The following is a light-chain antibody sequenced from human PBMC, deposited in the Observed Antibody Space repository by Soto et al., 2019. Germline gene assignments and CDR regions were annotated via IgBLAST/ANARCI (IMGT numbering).Light chain of an antibody. CDR2: KAS. CDR3: QQYNSYSPT. Sequence: DIQMTQSPSTLSASVGDRVTITCRASQGISVWLAWYQQKAGKAPNLLISKASRLERGVPTRFSGSGYQIAFTLTISGLQPGDSATYYCQQYNSYSPTFGQGTKVEVK. J-gene: IGKJ1*01. V-gene: IGKV1-5*03. CDR1: QGISVW.